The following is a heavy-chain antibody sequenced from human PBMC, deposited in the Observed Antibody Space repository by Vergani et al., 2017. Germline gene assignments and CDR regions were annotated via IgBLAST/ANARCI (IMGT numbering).Heavy chain of an antibody. J-gene: IGHJ2*01. CDR3: ARRNFDWYFVL. CDR1: GGSISSGSYY. Sequence: QVQLQESGPGLVKPSQTLSLTCTVSGGSISSGSYYWSWIRQPAGKGLEWIGRIYTSGSTNYNPSLKSRVTISVDTSKNQFSLKLSSVTAADTAVYYCARRNFDWYFVLWGRGTLVTVSS. D-gene: IGHD2/OR15-2a*01. V-gene: IGHV4-61*02. CDR2: IYTSGST.